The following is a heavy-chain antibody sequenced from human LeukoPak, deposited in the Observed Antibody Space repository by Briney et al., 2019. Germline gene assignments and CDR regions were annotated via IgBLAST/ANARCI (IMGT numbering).Heavy chain of an antibody. CDR3: ARGPMVPLWAFDI. CDR1: GGSISSYY. V-gene: IGHV4-59*01. Sequence: PSETLSLTCTVSGGSISSYYWSWIRQPPGKGLEWIGYIYYSGSTNYNPSLKSRVTISVDTPKNQFSLKLSSVTAADTAVFYCARGPMVPLWAFDIWGQGTMVTVSS. D-gene: IGHD2-8*01. J-gene: IGHJ3*02. CDR2: IYYSGST.